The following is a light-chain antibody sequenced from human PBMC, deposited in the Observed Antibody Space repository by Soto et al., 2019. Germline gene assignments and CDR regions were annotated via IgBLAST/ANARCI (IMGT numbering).Light chain of an antibody. Sequence: EIVLTQSPGTLSLSPGERATLSCRASQSVSNNYLAWYQQKPGQAPRLLIYGAFNRATGIPDRFRGSGSGTDFTLTISRLEPEDFAVYYCQQYGSSGTFGQGTKVEIK. CDR2: GAF. J-gene: IGKJ1*01. CDR3: QQYGSSGT. CDR1: QSVSNNY. V-gene: IGKV3-20*01.